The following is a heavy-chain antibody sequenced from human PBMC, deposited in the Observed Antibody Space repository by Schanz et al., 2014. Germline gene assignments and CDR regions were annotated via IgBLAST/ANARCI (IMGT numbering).Heavy chain of an antibody. CDR1: GFIFNDYY. CDR2: ISRDGTTS. J-gene: IGHJ3*02. V-gene: IGHV3-11*04. D-gene: IGHD1-1*01. Sequence: QVQLVESGGGLVKPGGSLRLSCAASGFIFNDYYMNWIRQAPGKGLEWLSYISRDGTTSYYADSVKGRFTISRDNAKNSLYLEMTSLRAEDTAVYYCARDRWDWNNAFDIWGQGTMVTVSS. CDR3: ARDRWDWNNAFDI.